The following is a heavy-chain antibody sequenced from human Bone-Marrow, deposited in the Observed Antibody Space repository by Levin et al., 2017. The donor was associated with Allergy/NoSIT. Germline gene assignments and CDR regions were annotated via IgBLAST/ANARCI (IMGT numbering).Heavy chain of an antibody. V-gene: IGHV3-23*01. CDR1: GFAFNNFA. D-gene: IGHD6-19*01. J-gene: IGHJ4*02. CDR2: ISTSDTT. Sequence: GESLKISCAASGFAFNNFAMNWVRLAPGKGLEWVSVISTSDTTYYADSVKGRFSISRDISKNTVYLQMTSLRPEDTAVYYCAKGSEGYAGWGLYFDYWGQGALVTVSS. CDR3: AKGSEGYAGWGLYFDY.